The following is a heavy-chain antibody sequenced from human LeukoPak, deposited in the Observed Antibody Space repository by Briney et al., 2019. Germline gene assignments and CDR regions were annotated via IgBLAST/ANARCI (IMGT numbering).Heavy chain of an antibody. CDR3: AKNGGSQCYSHLDS. D-gene: IGHD2-15*01. CDR1: GFTFSSYA. V-gene: IGHV3-23*01. CDR2: TSGSGGST. Sequence: GSLRLSCAAYGFTFSSYAMSWVRQAPGKGLEWISGTSGSGGSTYYAGSVKGRFTISRDNSKNTLYLQMNSLRVEDTAVYYCAKNGGSQCYSHLDSWGQGTLVTVSS. J-gene: IGHJ4*02.